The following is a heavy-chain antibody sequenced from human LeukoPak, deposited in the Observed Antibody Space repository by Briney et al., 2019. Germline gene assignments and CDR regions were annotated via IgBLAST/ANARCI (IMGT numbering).Heavy chain of an antibody. J-gene: IGHJ4*02. V-gene: IGHV6-1*01. CDR2: TYYRSKWYN. CDR3: ARGGLHSSGWSIDY. Sequence: SQTLSLTCAISGDSVSSDSATWNWIRQSPSRGLEWLGRTYYRSKWYNDYAVSVKSRITINPDTSKNQFSLQLNSVTPEDTAVYYCARGGLHSSGWSIDYWGQGTLVTVSS. D-gene: IGHD6-19*01. CDR1: GDSVSSDSAT.